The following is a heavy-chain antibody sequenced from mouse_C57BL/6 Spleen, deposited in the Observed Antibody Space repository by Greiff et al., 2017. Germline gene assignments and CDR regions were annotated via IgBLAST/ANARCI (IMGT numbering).Heavy chain of an antibody. V-gene: IGHV1-64*01. CDR2: IHPNSGST. D-gene: IGHD2-3*01. CDR3: ARERDGYYGVMDY. Sequence: QVQLQQPGAELVKPGASVKLSCKASGYTFTSYWMHWVKQRPGQGLEWIGMIHPNSGSTNYNEKFKSKATLTVDKSSSTAYMQLSSLTSEDSAVYYCARERDGYYGVMDYWGQGTSVTVSS. CDR1: GYTFTSYW. J-gene: IGHJ4*01.